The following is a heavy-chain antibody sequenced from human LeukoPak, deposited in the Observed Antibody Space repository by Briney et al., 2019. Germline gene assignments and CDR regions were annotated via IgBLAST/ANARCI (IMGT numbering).Heavy chain of an antibody. CDR2: INPNSGGT. J-gene: IGHJ3*02. CDR3: ARGLAAAGTGSVAFDI. D-gene: IGHD6-13*01. Sequence: SVKVSCKASGYTFTGYYTHWVRQAPGQGLEWMGWINPNSGGTNYAQKFQGRVTMTRDTSISTAYMELSRLRSDDTAVYYCARGLAAAGTGSVAFDIWGQGTMVTVSS. CDR1: GYTFTGYY. V-gene: IGHV1-2*02.